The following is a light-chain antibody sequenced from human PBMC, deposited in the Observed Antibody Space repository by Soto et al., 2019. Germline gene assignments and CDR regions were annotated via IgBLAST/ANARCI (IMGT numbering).Light chain of an antibody. CDR2: DTS. V-gene: IGKV3-11*01. Sequence: EIELTHSPASLSLSPGERATLSCRASQSVDSFLAWYQQKPGRTPRLLIYDTSNRATGIPARFSGSGSGTDFTLTISRLEPEDFAVYYCQVRTDWPPFKYTFGQGTKLEVK. J-gene: IGKJ2*01. CDR3: QVRTDWPPFKYT. CDR1: QSVDSF.